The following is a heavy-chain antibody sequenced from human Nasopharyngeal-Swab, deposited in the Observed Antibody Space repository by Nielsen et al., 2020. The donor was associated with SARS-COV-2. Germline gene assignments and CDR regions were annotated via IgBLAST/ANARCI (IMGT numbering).Heavy chain of an antibody. D-gene: IGHD6-13*01. J-gene: IGHJ6*03. Sequence: SETLSLTCTVSGGSVSSGSYYWSWIRQPPGKGLEWIGRIYTSGSTNYNPSLKSRVTMSVDTSKNQFSLKLNSVTAADTAVYYCARTAGYYYMDVWGKGTTVTVSS. CDR3: ARTAGYYYMDV. V-gene: IGHV4-61*01. CDR2: IYTSGST. CDR1: GGSVSSGSYY.